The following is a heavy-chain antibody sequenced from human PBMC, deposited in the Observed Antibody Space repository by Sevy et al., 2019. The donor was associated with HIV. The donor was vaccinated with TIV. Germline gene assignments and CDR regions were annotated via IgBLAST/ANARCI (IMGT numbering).Heavy chain of an antibody. J-gene: IGHJ5*02. Sequence: GGSLRLSCTASGFTFSSYDMNWVRQAPGKGLEWVSKISSSGSSIYYADSVNGRFTIYRDNAKNSLNLQMNSLRAEDTAVYYCTRNGGAFDNGFDPWGQGTLVTVSS. CDR3: TRNGGAFDNGFDP. V-gene: IGHV3-48*03. CDR1: GFTFSSYD. CDR2: ISSSGSSI. D-gene: IGHD2-8*01.